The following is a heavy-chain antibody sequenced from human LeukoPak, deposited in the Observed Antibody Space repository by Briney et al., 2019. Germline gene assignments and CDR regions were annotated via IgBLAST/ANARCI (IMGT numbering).Heavy chain of an antibody. V-gene: IGHV4-34*01. CDR2: INHSGRT. CDR1: GGSFSGYY. CDR3: ARGVDYYGV. D-gene: IGHD3-10*01. Sequence: SETLSLTCAVYGGSFSGYYWNWIRQPPGKGLEWIGEINHSGRTNYNPSLKSRVTISVGTSKKQFSLKLSSVTAADTAVYYCARGVDYYGVWGQGTLVTVSS. J-gene: IGHJ4*02.